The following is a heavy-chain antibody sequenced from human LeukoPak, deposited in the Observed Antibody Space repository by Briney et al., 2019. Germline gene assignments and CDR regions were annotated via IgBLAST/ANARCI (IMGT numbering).Heavy chain of an antibody. V-gene: IGHV5-51*01. CDR2: IYPGDSDT. Sequence: GESLKISCKGSGYSFTSYWIGWVRQMPGKGLEWMGIIYPGDSDTRYSPSFQGQVTISADKSISTAYLQWSSLKASDTAMYYCARHGRDYQDGSSSGRIDYWGQGTLVTVSS. CDR1: GYSFTSYW. CDR3: ARHGRDYQDGSSSGRIDY. D-gene: IGHD6-6*01. J-gene: IGHJ4*02.